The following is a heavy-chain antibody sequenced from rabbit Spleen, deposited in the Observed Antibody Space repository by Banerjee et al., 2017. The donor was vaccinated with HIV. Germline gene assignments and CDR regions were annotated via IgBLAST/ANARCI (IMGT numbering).Heavy chain of an antibody. V-gene: IGHV1S45*01. D-gene: IGHD1-1*01. Sequence: QEQLEESGGGLVKPEGSLTLTCKASGVSFNDKDVMCWVRQAPGKGLEWITCINMVTGKSVYASWAKGRFIMSKTSSTTVTLQMTSLTAADTATYFCGSAYSGYTWAYKLWGPGTLVTVS. J-gene: IGHJ4*01. CDR2: INMVTGKS. CDR1: GVSFNDKDV. CDR3: GSAYSGYTWAYKL.